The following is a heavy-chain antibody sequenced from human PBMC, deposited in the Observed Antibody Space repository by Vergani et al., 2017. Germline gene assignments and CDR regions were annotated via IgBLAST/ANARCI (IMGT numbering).Heavy chain of an antibody. Sequence: QVQLVQSGAEVKKPGASVKVSRKASGYTFTSYAMHWVRQAPGQRLEWMGWINAGNGNTKYSQKFQGRVTITRDTSASTAYMELSSPRSEDTAVYYCAREGFYDYVWGSYRLRGGYYFDYWGQGTLVTVSS. CDR2: INAGNGNT. CDR3: AREGFYDYVWGSYRLRGGYYFDY. CDR1: GYTFTSYA. V-gene: IGHV1-3*01. J-gene: IGHJ4*02. D-gene: IGHD3-16*02.